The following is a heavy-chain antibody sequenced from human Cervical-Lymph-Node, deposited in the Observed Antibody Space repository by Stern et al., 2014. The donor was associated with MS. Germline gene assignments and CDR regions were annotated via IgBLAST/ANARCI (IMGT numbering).Heavy chain of an antibody. CDR1: GDSISGTDYY. CDR2: MYASGSS. Sequence: QLQLQESGPGLVKPSQTLSLTCTVSGDSISGTDYYWTWIRQPAGKGPEWIGRMYASGSSSDSPSPQSRVTISVDTSKNQSSLRLGSVTAADTAVYYCARDVSTYGDSRWGGHFDSWGQGILVTVSS. CDR3: ARDVSTYGDSRWGGHFDS. V-gene: IGHV4-61*02. D-gene: IGHD4-17*01. J-gene: IGHJ4*02.